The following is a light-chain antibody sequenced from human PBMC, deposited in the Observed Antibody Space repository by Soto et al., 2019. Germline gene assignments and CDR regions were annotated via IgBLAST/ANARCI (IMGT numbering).Light chain of an antibody. CDR2: EVS. J-gene: IGLJ1*01. Sequence: QSALTQPPSASGSPGQSVTISCTGTSSDVGCYNYVSWYQQHPGKAPKLMIYEVSKRPSGVPDRFSGSKSGNTASLTVSGLQAEEEAEYYCTSYAGSTYSDVFGTGTNVTVL. CDR3: TSYAGSTYSDV. V-gene: IGLV2-8*01. CDR1: SSDVGCYNY.